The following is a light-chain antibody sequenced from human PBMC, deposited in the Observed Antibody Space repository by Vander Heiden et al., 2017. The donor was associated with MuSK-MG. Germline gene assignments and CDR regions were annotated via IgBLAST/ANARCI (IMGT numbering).Light chain of an antibody. J-gene: IGKJ4*01. CDR2: DAS. CDR3: QQRSNWPALT. Sequence: EIVLTQSPATLSLSPGERATLSCRASQSVSSYLAWYQQKPGQAPRLLIYDASNRATGTPARFSGSGYGTDFTLTISSREPEEFAVYYCQQRSNWPALTFGGGTKVEIK. CDR1: QSVSSY. V-gene: IGKV3-11*01.